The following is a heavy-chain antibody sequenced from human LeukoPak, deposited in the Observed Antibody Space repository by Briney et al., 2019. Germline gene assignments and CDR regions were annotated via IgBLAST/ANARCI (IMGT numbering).Heavy chain of an antibody. Sequence: GASVKVSCKASGGTFSSYAISWVRQAPGQGLEWMGRIIPILGIANYAQKFQGRVTITADKSTSTAYMELSSLRSEDTAVYYCARVSVVAARWYYYGMDVWGQGTTVTVSS. CDR1: GGTFSSYA. V-gene: IGHV1-69*04. CDR3: ARVSVVAARWYYYGMDV. J-gene: IGHJ6*02. D-gene: IGHD2-15*01. CDR2: IIPILGIA.